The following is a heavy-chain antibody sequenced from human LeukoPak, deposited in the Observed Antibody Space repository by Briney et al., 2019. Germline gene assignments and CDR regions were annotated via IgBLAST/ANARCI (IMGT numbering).Heavy chain of an antibody. V-gene: IGHV4-39*07. J-gene: IGHJ4*02. CDR2: IYYSGST. CDR3: ARGRWLQLPD. Sequence: PSETLSLTCTVSGGSISSSSYYWGWIRQPPGKGLEWIGSIYYSGSTNYNPSLKSRVTISVDTSKNQFSLKLSSVTAADTAVYYCARGRWLQLPDWGQGTLVTVSS. CDR1: GGSISSSSYY. D-gene: IGHD5-24*01.